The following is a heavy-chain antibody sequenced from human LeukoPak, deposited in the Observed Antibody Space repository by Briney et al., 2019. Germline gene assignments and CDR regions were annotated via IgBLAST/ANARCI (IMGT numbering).Heavy chain of an antibody. CDR3: ARDDSSGYYLDY. V-gene: IGHV4-39*07. Sequence: SETLSLTCTVSGASISSSSYYWGWIRQPPGKGLEWIGSIYYSGSTYYNPSLKSRVTISVDTSKNQFSLKLSSVTAADTAVYYCARDDSSGYYLDYWGQGTLVTVSS. CDR2: IYYSGST. CDR1: GASISSSSYY. D-gene: IGHD3-22*01. J-gene: IGHJ4*02.